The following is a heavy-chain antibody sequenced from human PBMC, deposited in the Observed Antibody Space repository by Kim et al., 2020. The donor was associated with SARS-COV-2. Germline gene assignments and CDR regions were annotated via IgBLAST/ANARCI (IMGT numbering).Heavy chain of an antibody. CDR1: GFTFTDYY. D-gene: IGHD3-16*01. CDR2: ISSDGSAI. Sequence: GVSLRLSCAASGFTFTDYYMDWIRQAPGRGLEWLTYISSDGSAIYYAESVKGRFTISRDNAKNSVYLVMNSLRAEDTAVYYCAGERVDPQLLNYYYGMDLWGQGTTVTVSS. CDR3: AGERVDPQLLNYYYGMDL. V-gene: IGHV3-11*01. J-gene: IGHJ6*02.